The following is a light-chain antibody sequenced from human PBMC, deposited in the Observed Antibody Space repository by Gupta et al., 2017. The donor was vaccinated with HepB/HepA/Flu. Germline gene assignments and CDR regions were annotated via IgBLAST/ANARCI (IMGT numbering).Light chain of an antibody. CDR3: QAWDSSTVV. J-gene: IGLJ2*01. CDR2: QGS. CDR1: KLGAKY. Sequence: SYELTQPPSVSVSPGQTASLTCSGAKLGAKYACWYQQKPGQAPVLVTYQGSKRPSGIPERFSGSNSGNTATLTISGTQAMDEADYYCQAWDSSTVVFGGGTKLTVL. V-gene: IGLV3-1*01.